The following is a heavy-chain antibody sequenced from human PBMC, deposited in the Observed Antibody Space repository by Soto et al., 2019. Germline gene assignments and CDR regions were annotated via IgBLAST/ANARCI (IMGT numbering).Heavy chain of an antibody. J-gene: IGHJ5*02. CDR3: ARQGYYDSSGHSNWFDP. CDR1: GGSISSGGYY. CDR2: IYYSGST. V-gene: IGHV4-31*03. D-gene: IGHD3-22*01. Sequence: QVQLQESGPGLVKPSQTLSLTCTVSGGSISSGGYYWSWIRQHPGKRLEWIGYIYYSGSTYYNPSLKSRVTISVDTSKNQFSLKLSSVTAADTAVYYCARQGYYDSSGHSNWFDPWGQGTLVTVSS.